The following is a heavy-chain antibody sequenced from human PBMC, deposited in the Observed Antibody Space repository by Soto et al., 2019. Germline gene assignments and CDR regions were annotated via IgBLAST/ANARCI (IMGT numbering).Heavy chain of an antibody. CDR3: ASRSSGWYFDY. CDR1: GFTFSSYA. D-gene: IGHD6-19*01. J-gene: IGHJ4*02. Sequence: GGSLRLSCAASGFTFSSYAMSWVRQAPGKGLEWVSVISGSGGSTYYADSVKGRFTISRDNSKNTLYLQTNSLRAEDTAVYYCASRSSGWYFDYWGQGTLVTVSS. V-gene: IGHV3-23*01. CDR2: ISGSGGST.